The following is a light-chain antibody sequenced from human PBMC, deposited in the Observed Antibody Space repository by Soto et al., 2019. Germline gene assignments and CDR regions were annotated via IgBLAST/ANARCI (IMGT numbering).Light chain of an antibody. CDR2: TTS. J-gene: IGKJ3*01. Sequence: EIVLTQSPATLSLSPGERATLSCRASQSVSKSLAWYQQKPGQAPRLLTYTTSNRATGIPGRFSGSGSRTDFTLTISILEPEEFAVYYCQQGNNWPLFTFGPGTKVDIK. CDR1: QSVSKS. V-gene: IGKV3-11*01. CDR3: QQGNNWPLFT.